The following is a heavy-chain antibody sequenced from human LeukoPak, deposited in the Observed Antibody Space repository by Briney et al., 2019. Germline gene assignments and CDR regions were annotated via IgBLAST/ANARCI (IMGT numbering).Heavy chain of an antibody. CDR3: ARDNGDYYYYYYYYMDV. CDR2: ISSSSSYI. Sequence: GESLKISCAASGFTFSSYSMNWVRQAPGKGLEWVSSISSSSSYIYYADSVKGRFTISRDNAKNSLYLQMNSLRAEDTAVYYCARDNGDYYYYYYYYMDVWGKGTTVTVSS. D-gene: IGHD4-17*01. V-gene: IGHV3-21*01. CDR1: GFTFSSYS. J-gene: IGHJ6*03.